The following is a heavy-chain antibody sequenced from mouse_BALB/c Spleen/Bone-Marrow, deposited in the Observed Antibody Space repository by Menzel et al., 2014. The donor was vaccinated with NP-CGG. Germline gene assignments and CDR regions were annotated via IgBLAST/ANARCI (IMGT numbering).Heavy chain of an antibody. D-gene: IGHD4-1*01. Sequence: VKVVESGAELAKPGASVKMSCKASGYTFTDYWMHWVRQRPGQGLEWIGYIDPSTAYTEYSQKFKDKATLTADTSSSTAYMQLSSLTSEDSAVYYCAGTLAYWGQGTLVTVSA. CDR3: AGTLAY. CDR2: IDPSTAYT. CDR1: GYTFTDYW. J-gene: IGHJ3*01. V-gene: IGHV1-7*01.